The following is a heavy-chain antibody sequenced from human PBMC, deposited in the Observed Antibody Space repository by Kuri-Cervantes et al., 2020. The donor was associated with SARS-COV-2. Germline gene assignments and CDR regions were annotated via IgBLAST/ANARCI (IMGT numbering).Heavy chain of an antibody. CDR3: ARDRSTIFGVVFTYYYGMDV. CDR1: GFTFSSYD. Sequence: GGSLRLSCAASGFTFSSYDMHWVRQATGKGLEWVSAIGTAGDTYYPGSVKGRFTISRDNSKNTLYLQMNSLRAEDTAVYYCARDRSTIFGVVFTYYYGMDVWGQGTTVTVSS. J-gene: IGHJ6*02. D-gene: IGHD3-3*01. CDR2: IGTAGDT. V-gene: IGHV3-13*01.